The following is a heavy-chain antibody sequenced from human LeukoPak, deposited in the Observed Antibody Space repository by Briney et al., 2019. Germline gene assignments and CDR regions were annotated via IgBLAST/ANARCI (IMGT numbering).Heavy chain of an antibody. J-gene: IGHJ4*02. CDR3: ARVPPYYDSSGYPN. CDR2: IYTSGST. V-gene: IGHV4-61*02. D-gene: IGHD3-22*01. Sequence: SETLSLTCTVSGYSITSAYYWSWIRQPAGKGLEWIGRIYTSGSTNYNPSLKSRVTISVDTSKNQFSLKLSSVTAADTAVYYCARVPPYYDSSGYPNWGQGTLVTVSS. CDR1: GYSITSAYY.